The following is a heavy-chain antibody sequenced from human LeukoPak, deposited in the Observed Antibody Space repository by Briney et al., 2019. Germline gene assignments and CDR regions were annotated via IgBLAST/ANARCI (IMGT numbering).Heavy chain of an antibody. D-gene: IGHD3-9*01. CDR2: ISGSGGSS. V-gene: IGHV3-23*01. CDR1: GLTFTNAW. CDR3: AKNGRDILTGYPDY. J-gene: IGHJ4*02. Sequence: GGSLRLSCAASGLTFTNAWMSWVRQAPGKGLEWVSAISGSGGSSYYADSVKGRFTISRDNSKNTLYLQMNSLRAEDTAVYYCAKNGRDILTGYPDYWGQGTLVTVSS.